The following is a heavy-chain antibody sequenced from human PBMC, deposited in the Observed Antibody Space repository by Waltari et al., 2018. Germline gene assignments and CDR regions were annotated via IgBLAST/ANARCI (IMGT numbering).Heavy chain of an antibody. J-gene: IGHJ6*02. V-gene: IGHV1-3*01. D-gene: IGHD6-19*01. CDR3: ARRIAVAGTSHYYGMDV. CDR1: GYTFTSYA. CDR2: INAGNGNT. Sequence: QVQLVQSGAEVKKPGASVKVSCKASGYTFTSYAIHWVRQAPGQRLEWMGWINAGNGNTKYSQKFQGRVTITRDTSAGTAYMELSSLRSEDTAVYYCARRIAVAGTSHYYGMDVWGQGTTVTVSS.